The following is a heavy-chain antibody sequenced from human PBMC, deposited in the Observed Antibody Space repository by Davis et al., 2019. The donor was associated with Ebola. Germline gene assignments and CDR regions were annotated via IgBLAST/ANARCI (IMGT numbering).Heavy chain of an antibody. V-gene: IGHV3-23*01. CDR2: LGLSADT. CDR1: GFIFSSYV. CDR3: ARDMIEEGLSSPHPDFQL. D-gene: IGHD3-22*01. Sequence: PGGSLRLSCAASGFIFSSYVMSWVRRAPGKGLEWVSTLGLSADTYYADSVKGRFTISRDNSKNTLYLQMNSLGAEDTAVYYCARDMIEEGLSSPHPDFQLWGQGTLVTVSS. J-gene: IGHJ1*01.